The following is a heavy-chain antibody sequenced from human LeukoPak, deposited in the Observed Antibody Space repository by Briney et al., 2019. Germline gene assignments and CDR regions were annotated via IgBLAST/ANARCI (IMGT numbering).Heavy chain of an antibody. V-gene: IGHV3-30*04. D-gene: IGHD5-12*01. CDR2: ISYDGSNK. J-gene: IGHJ6*03. Sequence: GGSLRLSCAASGFTFSSYAMHWVRQAPGKGLEWAAVISYDGSNKYYADSVKGRFTISRDNSKNTLYLQMNSLRAEDTAVYYCARDGVSGYDYYYMDVWGKGTTVTVSS. CDR1: GFTFSSYA. CDR3: ARDGVSGYDYYYMDV.